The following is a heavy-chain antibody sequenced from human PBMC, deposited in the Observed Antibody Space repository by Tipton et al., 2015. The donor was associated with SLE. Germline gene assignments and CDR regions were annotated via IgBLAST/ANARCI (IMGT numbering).Heavy chain of an antibody. J-gene: IGHJ6*03. Sequence: QSGAEVKKPGSSVKVSCKASGGTFSSYAVSWVRQAPGQGLEWMGKIIPVPGITNYAQKFQGRVTITADKSTRTVYMELSSLRSEDTAVYYCARVKRSPVTPNYYMDVWGKGTTVTVSS. D-gene: IGHD2-2*01. CDR1: GGTFSSYA. CDR3: ARVKRSPVTPNYYMDV. V-gene: IGHV1-69*04. CDR2: IIPVPGIT.